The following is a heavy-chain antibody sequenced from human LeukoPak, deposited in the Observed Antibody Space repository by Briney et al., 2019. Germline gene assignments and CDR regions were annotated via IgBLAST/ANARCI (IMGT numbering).Heavy chain of an antibody. Sequence: ASVKVSCKASGYTFTGYYMHCVRQAPGQGLEWMGWINPNSGGTNYAQKFQGGVTMTRDTSISTAYMELSRLRTDDTAVYYCARDSLELHFDYWGQGTLVTVSS. CDR1: GYTFTGYY. V-gene: IGHV1-2*02. CDR3: ARDSLELHFDY. CDR2: INPNSGGT. J-gene: IGHJ4*02. D-gene: IGHD1-7*01.